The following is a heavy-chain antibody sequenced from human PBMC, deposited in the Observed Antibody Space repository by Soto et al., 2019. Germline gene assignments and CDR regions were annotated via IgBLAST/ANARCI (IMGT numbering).Heavy chain of an antibody. CDR1: GGSFRREA. CDR2: ILPFFGTA. V-gene: IGHV1-69*14. D-gene: IGHD1-1*01. J-gene: IGHJ3*01. Sequence: QVQLVQSGAEVKKPGSSVKVSCKASGGSFRREAINWLRQAPGQGPEWMGNILPFFGTADYALKFQGRVTLAADMSTTTVYMELNSLRVEDTAVYYCARRHEFAGNSDAFDVWGQGITVIVSS. CDR3: ARRHEFAGNSDAFDV.